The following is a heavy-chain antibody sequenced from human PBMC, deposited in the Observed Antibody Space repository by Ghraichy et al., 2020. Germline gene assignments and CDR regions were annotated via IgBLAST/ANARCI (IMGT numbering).Heavy chain of an antibody. CDR3: ARHWSGSSWSVYFDS. J-gene: IGHJ4*02. V-gene: IGHV4-59*08. CDR2: IYYSGGT. D-gene: IGHD6-13*01. CDR1: NGSISGHY. Sequence: ESLNISCTVSNGSISGHYWSWLRQSPGKELEWIGYIYYSGGTNYSPALKSRVAISVDTSKNQFSLNLNSVTAADTAVYYCARHWSGSSWSVYFDSWGQGTLVTVSS.